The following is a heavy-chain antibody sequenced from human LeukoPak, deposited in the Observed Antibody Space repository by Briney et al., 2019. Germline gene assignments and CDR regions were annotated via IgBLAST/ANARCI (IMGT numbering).Heavy chain of an antibody. D-gene: IGHD3-3*01. J-gene: IGHJ4*02. Sequence: KPSETLSLTCTVSGYSISSGYYWGWIRQHPGKGLEWIGYIYYSGSTYYNPSLKSRVTISVDTSKNQFSLKLSSVTAADTAVYYCARARFLEWLYHDYWGQGTLVTVSS. CDR1: GYSISSGYY. V-gene: IGHV4-31*03. CDR2: IYYSGST. CDR3: ARARFLEWLYHDY.